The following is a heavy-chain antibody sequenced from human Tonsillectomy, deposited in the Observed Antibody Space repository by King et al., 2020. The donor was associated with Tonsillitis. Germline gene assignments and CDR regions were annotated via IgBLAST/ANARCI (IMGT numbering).Heavy chain of an antibody. V-gene: IGHV4-59*08. CDR3: SRHLNPSWYFAL. CDR2: IYYSGST. CDR1: GDSITNYY. J-gene: IGHJ2*01. Sequence: VQLQESGPGLVKPSETLSLTCSVSGDSITNYYWSWIRQPPGKGLEWIGYIYYSGSTNYNPSLKSRVTMSVDTSKNQFSLKLSSVTAADPAVYYCSRHLNPSWYFALWGRGTLVTVSS.